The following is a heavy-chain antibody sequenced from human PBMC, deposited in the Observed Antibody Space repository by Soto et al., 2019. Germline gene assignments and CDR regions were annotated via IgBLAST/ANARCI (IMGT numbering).Heavy chain of an antibody. CDR2: ISGSGGST. V-gene: IGHV3-23*01. Sequence: GGSLRLSCAASGFTFSSYAMSWVRQAPGKGLEWVSAISGSGGSTYYADSVKGRFTISRDNSENTLYLQMNSLRAEDTAVYYCAKEGIAAAGTLNSPFDYWGQGTLVTVSS. CDR3: AKEGIAAAGTLNSPFDY. D-gene: IGHD6-13*01. CDR1: GFTFSSYA. J-gene: IGHJ4*02.